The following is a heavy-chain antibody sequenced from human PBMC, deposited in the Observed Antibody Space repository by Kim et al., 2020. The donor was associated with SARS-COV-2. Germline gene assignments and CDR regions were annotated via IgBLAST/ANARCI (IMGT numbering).Heavy chain of an antibody. V-gene: IGHV4-59*01. CDR1: GGSISSYY. Sequence: SETLSLTCTVSGGSISSYYWRWIRQPPGKGLEWIGYIYYSGSTNYNPSHKSRVTISVDTSKNQFSLKLSSVTAADAAVYYCERGVRVVGVSRYHYFDYWGPRNLGTVSS. D-gene: IGHD2-15*01. J-gene: IGHJ4*02. CDR3: ERGVRVVGVSRYHYFDY. CDR2: IYYSGST.